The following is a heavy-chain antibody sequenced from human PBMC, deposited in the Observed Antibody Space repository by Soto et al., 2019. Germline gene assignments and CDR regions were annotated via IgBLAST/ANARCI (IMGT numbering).Heavy chain of an antibody. Sequence: GGSLRLSCAASGFTFSGSAMHWVRQASGKGLEWVGRIRSKANSYATAYAASVKGRFTISRDDSKNTAYLQMNSLKTEDTAVYYCTRLNVGAKIRYYYYGMDVWGQGTTVTVSS. D-gene: IGHD1-26*01. J-gene: IGHJ6*02. CDR3: TRLNVGAKIRYYYYGMDV. CDR1: GFTFSGSA. CDR2: IRSKANSYAT. V-gene: IGHV3-73*01.